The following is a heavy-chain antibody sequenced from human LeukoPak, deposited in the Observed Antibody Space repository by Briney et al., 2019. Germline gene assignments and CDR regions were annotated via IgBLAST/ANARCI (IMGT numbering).Heavy chain of an antibody. Sequence: SETLSLTCTVSGGSISSYYWSWIRQPPGKGLEWIGYIYYRGSTDYNPSLKSRVTISGDTSKNQFSLKLSSLTAADTAMYYCARGPNYPSPSPFDYWGQGTLVTVSS. CDR1: GGSISSYY. CDR3: ARGPNYPSPSPFDY. V-gene: IGHV4-59*08. J-gene: IGHJ4*02. D-gene: IGHD5-24*01. CDR2: IYYRGST.